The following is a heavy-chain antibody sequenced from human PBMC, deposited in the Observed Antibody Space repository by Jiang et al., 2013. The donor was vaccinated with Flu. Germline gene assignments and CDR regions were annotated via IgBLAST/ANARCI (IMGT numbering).Heavy chain of an antibody. D-gene: IGHD3-22*01. V-gene: IGHV2-5*02. J-gene: IGHJ4*02. CDR2: IYWDDDK. CDR1: GFSLNTSGVS. Sequence: CTFSGFSLNTSGVSVGWIRQPPGKALEWLALIYWDDDKRYSPSLKSRLTITKDTSKNQVVLTMTNMDPVDTATYYCARTYYYDSSGYCGFDYWGQGTLVTVSS. CDR3: ARTYYYDSSGYCGFDY.